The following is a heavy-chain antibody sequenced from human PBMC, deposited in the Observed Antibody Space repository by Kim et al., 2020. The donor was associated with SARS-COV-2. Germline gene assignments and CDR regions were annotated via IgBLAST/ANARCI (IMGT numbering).Heavy chain of an antibody. Sequence: SETLSLTCTVSGGSISSYYWSWIRQPPGKGLEWIGYIYYSGSTNYNPSLKSRVTISVDTSKNQISLKLSSVTAADTAVYYCARDTLGEHYYYYGMDVWGQGTTVTVSS. CDR3: ARDTLGEHYYYYGMDV. V-gene: IGHV4-59*13. CDR1: GGSISSYY. D-gene: IGHD3-10*01. CDR2: IYYSGST. J-gene: IGHJ6*02.